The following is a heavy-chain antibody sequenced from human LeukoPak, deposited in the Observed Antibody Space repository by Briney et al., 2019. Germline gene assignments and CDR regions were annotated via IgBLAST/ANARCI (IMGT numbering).Heavy chain of an antibody. D-gene: IGHD3/OR15-3a*01. CDR3: ARDRAANQDWVEFDP. J-gene: IGHJ5*02. CDR2: IRDSGEA. V-gene: IGHV3-66*03. Sequence: PGGSLRLSCAVSGFLVSDYYMSWVRQAPGKGLEWVGLIRDSGEAFYADFARGRFAISRDESENTLYLQMNSLRVEDTAVHFCARDRAANQDWVEFDPWGQGTPVIVSS. CDR1: GFLVSDYY.